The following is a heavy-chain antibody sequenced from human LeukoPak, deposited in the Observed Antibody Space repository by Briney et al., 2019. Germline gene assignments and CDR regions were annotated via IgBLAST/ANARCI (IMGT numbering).Heavy chain of an antibody. D-gene: IGHD2-15*01. V-gene: IGHV4-39*01. Sequence: PSETLSLTCTVSGGSISSSSYYWGWIRQPPGKGLEWIGSIYYSGSTYYNPSLKSRVTISVDTSKNQFSLKLSSVTAADTAVYYCASLLHCSGGSCYLYYFDYWGQGTLVTVSS. CDR3: ASLLHCSGGSCYLYYFDY. CDR2: IYYSGST. CDR1: GGSISSSSYY. J-gene: IGHJ4*02.